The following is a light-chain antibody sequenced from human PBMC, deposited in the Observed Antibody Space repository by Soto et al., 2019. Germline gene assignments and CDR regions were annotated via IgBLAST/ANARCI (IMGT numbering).Light chain of an antibody. Sequence: EIVMTQSPATLSVSPGERTTLSCRASQRVSSDVAWYQQKPGQAPRLLIYGASTRATGIPDRFSGSGSGTDFTLTISRLEPEDFAVYYCQQYGSSGTFGQGTKVDIK. J-gene: IGKJ1*01. V-gene: IGKV3-20*01. CDR3: QQYGSSGT. CDR2: GAS. CDR1: QRVSSD.